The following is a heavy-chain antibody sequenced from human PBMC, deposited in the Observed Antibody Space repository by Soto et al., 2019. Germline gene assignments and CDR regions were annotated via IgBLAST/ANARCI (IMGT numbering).Heavy chain of an antibody. D-gene: IGHD1-7*01. CDR3: ATNNWNYDWLDP. Sequence: GGSLRLSCAASGFTFSSYAMSWVRQAPGKGLEWVSAISGSGGSTYYADSVKGRFTISRDNSKNTLYLQMNSLRAEDTAVYYCATNNWNYDWLDPWGQGTLVTISS. CDR2: ISGSGGST. V-gene: IGHV3-23*01. CDR1: GFTFSSYA. J-gene: IGHJ5*02.